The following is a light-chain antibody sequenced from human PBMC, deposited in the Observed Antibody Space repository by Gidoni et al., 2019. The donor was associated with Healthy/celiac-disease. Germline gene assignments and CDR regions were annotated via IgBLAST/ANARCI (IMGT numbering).Light chain of an antibody. CDR3: QVWDSSSDNRRV. J-gene: IGLJ2*01. CDR1: NIGSKR. V-gene: IGLV3-21*02. CDR2: DDS. Sequence: SYVLTLPPSVSVAQGPTARITCVGNNIGSKRLPWYQQKPGQAPVLVVYDDSDRPSGFPERFSGSNSGNTATLTISRVEAGDEADYYCQVWDSSSDNRRVFGGGTKLTVL.